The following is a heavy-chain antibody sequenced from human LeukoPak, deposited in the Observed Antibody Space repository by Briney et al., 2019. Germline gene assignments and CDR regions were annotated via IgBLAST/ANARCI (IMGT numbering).Heavy chain of an antibody. CDR2: IYYSGST. V-gene: IGHV4-59*01. Sequence: SETLSLTCTVSGGSISSYYWGWTRQPPGKGLEWIGYIYYSGSTNYNPSLKSRVTISVDTSKNQFSLKLSSVTAADTAVYYCARDHSPQQWLVRSRAFDIWGQGTMVTVSS. J-gene: IGHJ3*02. CDR3: ARDHSPQQWLVRSRAFDI. CDR1: GGSISSYY. D-gene: IGHD6-19*01.